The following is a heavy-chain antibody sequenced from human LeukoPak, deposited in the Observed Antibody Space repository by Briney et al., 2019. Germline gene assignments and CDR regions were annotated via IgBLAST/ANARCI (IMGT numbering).Heavy chain of an antibody. D-gene: IGHD6-6*01. Sequence: KPSETLSLTCTVSGGSMPSNTYYWGWVRQSPEKGLEWIGSIYNKVSTHYNPSLKSRVTMSVDTSRSQFSLKLTSMTAADTAIYYCARNSSSSYFDTWGQGILVTVSS. V-gene: IGHV4-39*01. J-gene: IGHJ4*02. CDR3: ARNSSSSYFDT. CDR2: IYNKVST. CDR1: GGSMPSNTYY.